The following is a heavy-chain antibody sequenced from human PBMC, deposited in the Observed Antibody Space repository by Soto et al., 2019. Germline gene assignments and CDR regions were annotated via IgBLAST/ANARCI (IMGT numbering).Heavy chain of an antibody. CDR1: GGSISSGGYY. V-gene: IGHV4-31*03. Sequence: PSETLSLTCTVSGGSISSGGYYWSWIRQHPGKGLEWIGYIYYSGSTYYNPSLKSRVTISVDTSKNQFSLKLSSVTAADTAVYYCARGRYCTNGVCWFDPWGQGTLVTVSS. D-gene: IGHD2-8*01. CDR2: IYYSGST. CDR3: ARGRYCTNGVCWFDP. J-gene: IGHJ5*02.